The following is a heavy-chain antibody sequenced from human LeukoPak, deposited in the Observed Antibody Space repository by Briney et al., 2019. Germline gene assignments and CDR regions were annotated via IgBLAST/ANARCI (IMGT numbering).Heavy chain of an antibody. CDR1: GFTFSSYG. CDR3: AKVPTYYDDSSGYYTED. D-gene: IGHD3-22*01. J-gene: IGHJ4*02. CDR2: ISYDGSNK. V-gene: IGHV3-30*18. Sequence: GGSLRLSCAASGFTFSSYGMHWVRQAPGKGLEWVAVISYDGSNKYYADSVKGRFTISRDNSKNTLYLQMNSLRAEDTAVYYCAKVPTYYDDSSGYYTEDWGQGTLVTVSS.